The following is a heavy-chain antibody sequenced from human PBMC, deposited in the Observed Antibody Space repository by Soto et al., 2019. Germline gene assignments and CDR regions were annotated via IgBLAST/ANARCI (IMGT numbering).Heavy chain of an antibody. J-gene: IGHJ4*02. Sequence: PGGSLRLSCAAAGFTFSTYAMSWVRQAPGKGLERVSGISASCGSTYYADSVKGRFTISRYNSKATRNLQMYSLRDEDSAVYYRAKPLTTGTHSRPANYWGQGTPGTVYS. V-gene: IGHV3-23*01. CDR2: ISASCGST. CDR1: GFTFSTYA. D-gene: IGHD1-1*01. CDR3: AKPLTTGTHSRPANY.